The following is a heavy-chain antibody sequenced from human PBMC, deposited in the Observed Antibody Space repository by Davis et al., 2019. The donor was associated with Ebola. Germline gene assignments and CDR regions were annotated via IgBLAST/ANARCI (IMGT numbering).Heavy chain of an antibody. CDR1: GGSISSGGYY. V-gene: IGHV4-31*03. CDR2: IYYSGST. J-gene: IGHJ4*02. Sequence: MPSETLSLTCTVSGGSISSGGYYWSWIRQHPGKGLEWIGYIYYSGSTYYNPSLKSRVTISVDTSKNQFSLKLSSVTAADTAVYYCARDPIAAAGTGFDYWGQGTLVTVSS. D-gene: IGHD6-13*01. CDR3: ARDPIAAAGTGFDY.